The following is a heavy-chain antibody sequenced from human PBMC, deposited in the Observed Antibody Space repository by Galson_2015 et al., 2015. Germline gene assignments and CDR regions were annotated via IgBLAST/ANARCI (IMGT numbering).Heavy chain of an antibody. CDR2: ITSRRSTI. J-gene: IGHJ3*02. Sequence: SLRLSCAASGFTFSNYSMSWVRQAPGKGPEWISYITSRRSTIYYSDSVKGRFTISRDNAKNSLYLAMKSLRDEDTALYYCARDLGYCSGTSCYSVGAFDIWGQGTMVTVSS. CDR1: GFTFSNYS. CDR3: ARDLGYCSGTSCYSVGAFDI. D-gene: IGHD2-15*01. V-gene: IGHV3-48*02.